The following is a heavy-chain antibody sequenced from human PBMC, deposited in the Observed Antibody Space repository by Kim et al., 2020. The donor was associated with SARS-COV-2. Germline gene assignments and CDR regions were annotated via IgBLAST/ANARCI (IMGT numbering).Heavy chain of an antibody. CDR1: GFTFSDYA. CDR2: INISGGT. D-gene: IGHD1-26*01. Sequence: VGSLRLSCAASGFTFSDYAMNWVRQTPGEGLALVASINISGGTDYADSERVRFTISRDNSKNTLYLQMNSVRAEDTALYYCIKRQDSGNAHWFGGRWGQGTLVTVSS. V-gene: IGHV3-23*01. J-gene: IGHJ4*02. CDR3: IKRQDSGNAHWFGGR.